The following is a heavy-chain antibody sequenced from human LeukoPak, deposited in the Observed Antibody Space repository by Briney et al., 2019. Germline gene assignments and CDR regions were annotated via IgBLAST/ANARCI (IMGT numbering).Heavy chain of an antibody. CDR2: IIPILGIA. Sequence: ASVKVSCKASGGTFSSYAISWVRQAPGQGLKWMGRIIPILGIANYAQKFQGRVTITADKPTSTAYMELSSLRSEDTAVYYCAIRDGYRHWFDPWGQGTLVTVSS. CDR3: AIRDGYRHWFDP. J-gene: IGHJ5*02. D-gene: IGHD5-24*01. V-gene: IGHV1-69*04. CDR1: GGTFSSYA.